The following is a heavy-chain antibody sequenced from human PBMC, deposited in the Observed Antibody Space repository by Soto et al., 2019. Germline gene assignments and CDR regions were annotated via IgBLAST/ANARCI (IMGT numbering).Heavy chain of an antibody. J-gene: IGHJ5*01. CDR1: GDSISNLDYF. Sequence: SETLSLTCSVSGDSISNLDYFWAWIRQPPGQALEYIGYIYKSATTYYNPSFESRVAISVDTSKSQFSLNVTSVTAADTAVYFCARGRYCLTGRCFPNWFHSWGQGATVTVS. D-gene: IGHD7-27*01. V-gene: IGHV4-30-4*01. CDR2: IYKSATT. CDR3: ARGRYCLTGRCFPNWFHS.